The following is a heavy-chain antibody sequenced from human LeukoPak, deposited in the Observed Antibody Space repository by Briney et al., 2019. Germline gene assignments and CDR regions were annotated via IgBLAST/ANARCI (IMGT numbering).Heavy chain of an antibody. CDR3: ARDRFYYDSSGYSPVPDY. Sequence: GGSLRLSCAASGFTFDDYGMSWVRQVPGKGLEWISGINWSGDSTGYADSVKGRFTISRDNSKNTLYLQMNSMRAEDTAVYYCARDRFYYDSSGYSPVPDYWGQGTLVTVSS. J-gene: IGHJ4*02. CDR2: INWSGDST. D-gene: IGHD3-22*01. CDR1: GFTFDDYG. V-gene: IGHV3-20*04.